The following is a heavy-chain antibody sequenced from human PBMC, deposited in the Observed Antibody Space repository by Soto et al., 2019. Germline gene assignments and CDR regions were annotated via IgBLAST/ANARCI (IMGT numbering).Heavy chain of an antibody. Sequence: QMQLVQSGPEVKKPGTSVKVSCKASGFTFTSSAVQWVRQARGQRLEWIGWIVVGSGNTNYAQKFQERVTITRDMSTSTAYMELSSLRSEDTAVYYCAAHGSGGGNSRGDYWGQGTLVTVSS. CDR1: GFTFTSSA. D-gene: IGHD3-10*01. CDR2: IVVGSGNT. CDR3: AAHGSGGGNSRGDY. J-gene: IGHJ4*02. V-gene: IGHV1-58*01.